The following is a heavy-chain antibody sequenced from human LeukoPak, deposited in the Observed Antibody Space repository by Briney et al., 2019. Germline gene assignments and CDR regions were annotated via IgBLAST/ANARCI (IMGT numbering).Heavy chain of an antibody. D-gene: IGHD5-18*01. J-gene: IGHJ4*02. CDR1: GGSISSYY. V-gene: IGHV4-59*08. CDR3: AGGAYSYGPIDY. CDR2: IYYSGST. Sequence: SETLSLTCTVSGGSISSYYWSWIRQPPGKGPEWIGYIYYSGSTNYNPSLKSRVTISVDTSKNQFSLKLSSVTAADTAVYYCAGGAYSYGPIDYWGQGTLVTVSS.